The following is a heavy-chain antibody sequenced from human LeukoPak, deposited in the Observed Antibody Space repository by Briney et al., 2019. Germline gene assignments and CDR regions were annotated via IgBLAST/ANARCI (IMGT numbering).Heavy chain of an antibody. D-gene: IGHD1-26*01. Sequence: SVKVSCKASGGTFSSYAISWVRQAPGQGLEWMGWIIPILGTANYAQKFQGRVTITTDESTSTAYMELSSLRSEDTAVYYCARDHRSGSNRPDAFDIWGQGTMVTVSS. V-gene: IGHV1-69*05. CDR3: ARDHRSGSNRPDAFDI. J-gene: IGHJ3*02. CDR2: IIPILGTA. CDR1: GGTFSSYA.